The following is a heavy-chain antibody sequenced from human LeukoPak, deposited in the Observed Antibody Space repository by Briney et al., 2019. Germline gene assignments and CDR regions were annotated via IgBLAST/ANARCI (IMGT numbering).Heavy chain of an antibody. Sequence: GGSLRLTCAASGFTFGSYWMSWVRQAPGKGLEWVANIKQDGSEKYYVDSVKGRFAISRDNAENSLSLQMNSLRAEDTAVYYCASAGGDSRSPLPFYYWGQGTLVTVSS. CDR3: ASAGGDSRSPLPFYY. CDR1: GFTFGSYW. J-gene: IGHJ4*02. CDR2: IKQDGSEK. D-gene: IGHD6-6*01. V-gene: IGHV3-7*03.